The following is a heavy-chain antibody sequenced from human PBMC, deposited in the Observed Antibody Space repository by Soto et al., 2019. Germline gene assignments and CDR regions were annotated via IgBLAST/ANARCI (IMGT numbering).Heavy chain of an antibody. CDR1: GGTFSSYA. Sequence: QVQLVQSGAEVKKPGSSVKVSCKASGGTFSSYAISWVRQAPGQGLEWMGGIIPIFGTANYAQKFQGRATISEDQSTGTASMELSSLTSEDTAVYYCAREGGENDFKYYFDYWGHGTLVTVSS. CDR3: AREGGENDFKYYFDY. D-gene: IGHD3-3*01. J-gene: IGHJ4*01. V-gene: IGHV1-69*01. CDR2: IIPIFGTA.